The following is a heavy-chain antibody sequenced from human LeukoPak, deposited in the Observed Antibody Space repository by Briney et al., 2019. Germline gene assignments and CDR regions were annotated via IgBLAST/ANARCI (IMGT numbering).Heavy chain of an antibody. CDR2: LYYSGSA. D-gene: IGHD3-3*01. CDR1: GGSISSSIYY. V-gene: IGHV4-39*02. CDR3: ARKSGYWPYYYYYMDV. Sequence: PSETLSLTCTVSGGSISSSIYYWGWIRQPPGKGLEWIGSLYYSGSAYYNPSLKSRVTISVDTSKNHFSLQLSSVTAADTAVYYCARKSGYWPYYYYYMDVWGKGTTVTVSS. J-gene: IGHJ6*03.